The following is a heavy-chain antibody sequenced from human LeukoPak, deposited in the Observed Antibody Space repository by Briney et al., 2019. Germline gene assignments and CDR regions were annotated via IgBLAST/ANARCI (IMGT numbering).Heavy chain of an antibody. D-gene: IGHD1-14*01. CDR2: IYHNGKT. CDR1: GGSISSYY. J-gene: IGHJ4*02. CDR3: ARELPRSTTFLDY. Sequence: SETLSLTCTVSGGSISSYYWSRIRQPPGKGLEWIGYIYHNGKTKYNPSLTSRVSISIDTSKNQFSLRLTSVTAADTAVYYCARELPRSTTFLDYWGQGTLVTVSS. V-gene: IGHV4-59*01.